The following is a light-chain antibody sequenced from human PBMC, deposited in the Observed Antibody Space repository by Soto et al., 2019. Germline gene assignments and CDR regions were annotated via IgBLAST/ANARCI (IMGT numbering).Light chain of an antibody. J-gene: IGKJ4*01. CDR2: KAS. CDR3: QQYNSYVT. Sequence: DIQMTQSPSTLSASVGDRVTITCRASQSISSWLAWYQQKPGKAPKLLIYKASSLESGVPSRFSGSGSGTEFTLTISSLQPDDFATYYCQQYNSYVTVGGGTKVDIK. CDR1: QSISSW. V-gene: IGKV1-5*03.